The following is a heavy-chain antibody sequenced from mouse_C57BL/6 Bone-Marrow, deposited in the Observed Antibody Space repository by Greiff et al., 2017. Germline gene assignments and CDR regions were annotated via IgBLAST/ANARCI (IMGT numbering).Heavy chain of an antibody. V-gene: IGHV1-81*01. CDR1: GYTFTSYG. D-gene: IGHD2-5*01. J-gene: IGHJ3*01. Sequence: QVQLQQSGAELARPGASVKLSCKASGYTFTSYGISWVKQRTGQGLEWIGEIYPRSGNTYYNEKFKGKATLTADKSSSTAYMELRSLTSEDSAVYFCARSYYSNYPWFAYWGQGTLVTVSA. CDR2: IYPRSGNT. CDR3: ARSYYSNYPWFAY.